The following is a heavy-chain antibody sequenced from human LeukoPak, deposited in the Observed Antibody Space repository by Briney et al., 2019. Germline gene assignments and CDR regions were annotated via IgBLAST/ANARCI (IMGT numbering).Heavy chain of an antibody. CDR1: GFTFSRSW. V-gene: IGHV3-23*01. CDR2: ISSSGGTT. J-gene: IGHJ4*02. D-gene: IGHD2/OR15-2a*01. Sequence: GESLRLSCAASGFTFSRSWMGWVRQAPGKGLEWVSAISSSGGTTYYAGSVKGRFSISRDNSKNMLYLQMNSLRVEDTAVYYCAKDRNSWPTNFDSWGQGTLVTVSA. CDR3: AKDRNSWPTNFDS.